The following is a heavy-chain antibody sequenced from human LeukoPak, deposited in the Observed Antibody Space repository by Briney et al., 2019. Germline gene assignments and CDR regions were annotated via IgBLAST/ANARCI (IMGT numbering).Heavy chain of an antibody. Sequence: PGGSLRLSCAASGFTFDGYGMHWVRQAPGKGLEWVSVINGDGTTTYYGDSVRGRFTISRDNSKNSLYLQMNSLRTEDTALYYCAKDLDYHYYGMDVWGQETTVTVSS. CDR2: INGDGTTT. CDR3: AKDLDYHYYGMDV. CDR1: GFTFDGYG. J-gene: IGHJ6*02. V-gene: IGHV3-43*02.